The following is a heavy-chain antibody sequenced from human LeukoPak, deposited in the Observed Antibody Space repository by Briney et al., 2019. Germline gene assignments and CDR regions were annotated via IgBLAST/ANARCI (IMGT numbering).Heavy chain of an antibody. CDR2: IYSDGSST. V-gene: IGHV3-74*01. D-gene: IGHD4-23*01. J-gene: IGHJ4*02. CDR1: GFTFNSSR. Sequence: GGSLTLSCAASGFTFNSSRMHWLRQAPAKGLVWVSDIYSDGSSTNYADSVKGRFTISRDNAKNTLYLQMNSLRAEDTAVYYCARLTVVNNSNYWGQGTLVTVSS. CDR3: ARLTVVNNSNY.